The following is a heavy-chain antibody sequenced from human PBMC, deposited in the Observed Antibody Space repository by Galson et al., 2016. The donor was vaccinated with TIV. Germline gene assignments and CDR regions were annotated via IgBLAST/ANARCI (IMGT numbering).Heavy chain of an antibody. J-gene: IGHJ6*02. V-gene: IGHV1-69*13. CDR1: GGTFSTYV. Sequence: SVKVSCKASGGTFSTYVFSWVRQAPGQGLEWMGEIIPLFGTTNHAQNFQGRVTIIADESTSTVYMELSSLTSEDTAVYYRAKYRNTAFDTYYSYYGVDVWGQGTTVTVSS. CDR3: AKYRNTAFDTYYSYYGVDV. D-gene: IGHD1-14*01. CDR2: IIPLFGTT.